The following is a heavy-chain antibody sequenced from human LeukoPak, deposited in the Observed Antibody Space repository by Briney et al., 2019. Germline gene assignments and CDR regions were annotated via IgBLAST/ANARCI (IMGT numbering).Heavy chain of an antibody. V-gene: IGHV4-61*02. CDR1: GGSISSGSYY. CDR2: IYTSGST. Sequence: SETLSLTCTVSGGSISSGSYYWSWIRQPAGKGLEWIGRIYTSGSTNYNPSLKSRVTISVDTSKNQFSLKLSSVTAADTAVYYCARGRDFWSGYYTYYYMDVWGKGTTVTVS. CDR3: ARGRDFWSGYYTYYYMDV. D-gene: IGHD3-3*01. J-gene: IGHJ6*03.